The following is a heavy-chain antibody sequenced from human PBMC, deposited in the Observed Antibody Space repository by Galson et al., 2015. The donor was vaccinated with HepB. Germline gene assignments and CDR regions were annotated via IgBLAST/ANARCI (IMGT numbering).Heavy chain of an antibody. CDR1: GYTFSNYY. D-gene: IGHD4-23*01. CDR3: ARDLRDHGGNYDY. J-gene: IGHJ4*02. Sequence: SVKVSCKASGYTFSNYYMNWVRQAPGQGPEWMGIINCSGGSTSYAQKFQGRVTMTRDTSTSTVYMELSSLRSEDTAVYYCARDLRDHGGNYDYWGQGTLVTVSS. CDR2: INCSGGST. V-gene: IGHV1-46*01.